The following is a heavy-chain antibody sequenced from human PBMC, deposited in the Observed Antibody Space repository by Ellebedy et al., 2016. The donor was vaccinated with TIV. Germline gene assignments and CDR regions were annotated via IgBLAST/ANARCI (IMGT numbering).Heavy chain of an antibody. V-gene: IGHV3-33*01. D-gene: IGHD3-10*01. CDR1: GFTFSSYG. CDR2: IWYDGSNK. J-gene: IGHJ4*02. CDR3: ASGKGFGELAFDY. Sequence: GESLKISCAASGFTFSSYGMHWVRQAPGKGLEWVAVIWYDGSNKYYADSVKGRFTISRDNSKNTLYLQMNSLRAEDTAVYYRASGKGFGELAFDYWGQGTLVTVSS.